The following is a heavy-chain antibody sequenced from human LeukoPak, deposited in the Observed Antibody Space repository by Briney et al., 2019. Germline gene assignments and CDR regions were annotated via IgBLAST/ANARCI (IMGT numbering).Heavy chain of an antibody. CDR3: ARATGYSYGWYYFDY. CDR2: IIPILGIA. J-gene: IGHJ4*02. CDR1: GGTFSSYA. D-gene: IGHD5-18*01. Sequence: ASVNVSCKASGGTFSSYAISWVRQAPGQGLEWMGRIIPILGIANYAQKFQGRVTITADKSTSTAYMELSSLRSEDTAVYYCARATGYSYGWYYFDYWGQGTLVTVSS. V-gene: IGHV1-69*04.